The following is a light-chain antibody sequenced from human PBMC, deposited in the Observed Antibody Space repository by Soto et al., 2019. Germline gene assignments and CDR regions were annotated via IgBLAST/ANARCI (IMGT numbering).Light chain of an antibody. Sequence: QSVLTQPPSASGTPGQRVTISCSGSSSNIGGNYVYWYQQLPGTAPKLLIYSNNQRPSGVPDRFSGSTSGTSASLAIRGLRSEDEADYYCAAWDDILSGPVFGGGTKLTVL. CDR2: SNN. V-gene: IGLV1-47*02. CDR1: SSNIGGNY. J-gene: IGLJ2*01. CDR3: AAWDDILSGPV.